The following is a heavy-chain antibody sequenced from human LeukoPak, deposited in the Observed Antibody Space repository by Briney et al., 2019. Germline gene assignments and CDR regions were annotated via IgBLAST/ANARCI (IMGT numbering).Heavy chain of an antibody. Sequence: GGSMTLSCAASGFTLTSYAMSCVRQAPGKGLEWVSATSGSGDGTFYADSVKGRFTISRDNSKNTLYLQMNSLRAEDTAIYYCAKLRDFFDSSGQFDYWGQGTLVTVSS. J-gene: IGHJ4*02. CDR3: AKLRDFFDSSGQFDY. D-gene: IGHD3-22*01. V-gene: IGHV3-23*01. CDR1: GFTLTSYA. CDR2: TSGSGDGT.